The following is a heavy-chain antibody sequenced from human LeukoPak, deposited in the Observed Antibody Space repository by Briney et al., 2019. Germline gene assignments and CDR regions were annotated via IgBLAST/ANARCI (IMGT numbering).Heavy chain of an antibody. D-gene: IGHD6-6*01. Sequence: PGGSLRLSCAASGFTFSSYSMNWVRQAPGKGLEWVSSISSSSSYIYYADSVKGRFTISRDNAKNSLYLQMNSLRAEDTAVYYCARAEYTTSPRIDYWGQGTLVTVSS. CDR1: GFTFSSYS. CDR3: ARAEYTTSPRIDY. J-gene: IGHJ4*02. V-gene: IGHV3-21*01. CDR2: ISSSSSYI.